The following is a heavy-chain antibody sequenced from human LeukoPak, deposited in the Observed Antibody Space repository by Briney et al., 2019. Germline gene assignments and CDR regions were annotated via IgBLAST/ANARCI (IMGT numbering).Heavy chain of an antibody. V-gene: IGHV3-66*01. D-gene: IGHD3-22*01. Sequence: GGSLRLSCAASGFTVSSNYMTWVRQAPGKGLEWVSLMYGAGSTHYADSVRGRFTISRDNSKNTVYVQMNSLRAEDTAVYYCARGFYYDSSGYSDEDTYYFDYWGQGTLVTVSS. CDR2: MYGAGST. CDR3: ARGFYYDSSGYSDEDTYYFDY. CDR1: GFTVSSNY. J-gene: IGHJ4*02.